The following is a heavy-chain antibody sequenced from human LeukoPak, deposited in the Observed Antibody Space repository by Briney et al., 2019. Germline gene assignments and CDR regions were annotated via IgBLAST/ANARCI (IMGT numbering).Heavy chain of an antibody. Sequence: PGGSLRLSCAASGFTFSSFAMHRVRQAPGKGLEWLAVISYDGTNEYYADSVRGRFTISRDNSKNTLYLQMNSLRDEDTAVYFCAVNPYYYGQDWGQGTLVTVSS. CDR3: AVNPYYYGQD. CDR1: GFTFSSFA. V-gene: IGHV3-30-3*01. CDR2: ISYDGTNE. D-gene: IGHD3-10*01. J-gene: IGHJ4*02.